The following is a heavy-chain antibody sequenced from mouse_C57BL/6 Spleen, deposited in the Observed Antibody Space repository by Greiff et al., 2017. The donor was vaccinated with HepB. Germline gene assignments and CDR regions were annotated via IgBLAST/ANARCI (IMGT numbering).Heavy chain of an antibody. CDR2: IDPANGNT. D-gene: IGHD1-1*01. CDR3: ARGYGSSYDWYFDV. CDR1: GFNIKNTY. V-gene: IGHV14-3*01. Sequence: EVKLQESVAELVRPGASVKLSCTASGFNIKNTYMHWVKQRPEQGLEWIGRIDPANGNTKYAPKFQGKATITADPSSNTAYLQLSSLTSEDTAIYYCARGYGSSYDWYFDVWGTGTTVTVSS. J-gene: IGHJ1*03.